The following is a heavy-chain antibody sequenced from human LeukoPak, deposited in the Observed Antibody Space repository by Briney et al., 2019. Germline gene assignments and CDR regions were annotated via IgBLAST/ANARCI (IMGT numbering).Heavy chain of an antibody. V-gene: IGHV4-34*01. J-gene: IGHJ4*02. CDR1: GGSFSGYY. CDR2: INHSGST. CDR3: ASVSYDSSGYYTGFDY. D-gene: IGHD3-22*01. Sequence: PSETLSLTCAVYGGSFSGYYWSWIRQPPGKGLEWIGEINHSGSTNYNPSLKSRATISVDTSKNQFSLKLSSVTAADTAVYYCASVSYDSSGYYTGFDYWGQGTLVTVSS.